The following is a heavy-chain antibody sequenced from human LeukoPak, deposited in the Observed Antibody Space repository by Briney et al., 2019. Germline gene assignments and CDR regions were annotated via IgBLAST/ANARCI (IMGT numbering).Heavy chain of an antibody. V-gene: IGHV3-74*01. Sequence: ETLSLTCAVSGGSISSSNWWSWVRQPPGKGLVWVSRINSDGSSTSYADSVKGRFTISRDNAKNTLYLQMNSLRAEDTAVYYCANAFGELIYWGQGTLVTVSS. CDR3: ANAFGELIY. J-gene: IGHJ4*02. CDR1: GGSISSSNW. D-gene: IGHD3-10*01. CDR2: INSDGSST.